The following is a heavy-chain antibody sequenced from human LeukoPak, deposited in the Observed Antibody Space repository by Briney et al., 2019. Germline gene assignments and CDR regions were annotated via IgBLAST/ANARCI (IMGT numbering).Heavy chain of an antibody. J-gene: IGHJ5*02. CDR2: IRYDGSNK. V-gene: IGHV3-30*02. Sequence: GGSLRLSCAASGFTFSSYGMHWVRQAPGKGLEWVACIRYDGSNKYYADSVKGRFTISRDNSKNTLYLQMNSLRAEDTAVYYCRKDRVFTLWRDYDAWGQGTLVTVSS. CDR3: RKDRVFTLWRDYDA. D-gene: IGHD4-17*01. CDR1: GFTFSSYG.